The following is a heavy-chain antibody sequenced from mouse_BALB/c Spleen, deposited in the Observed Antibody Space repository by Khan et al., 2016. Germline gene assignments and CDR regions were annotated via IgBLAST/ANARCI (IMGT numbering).Heavy chain of an antibody. CDR1: GYTFTDYN. V-gene: IGHV1-18*01. D-gene: IGHD2-4*01. CDR2: INPNNGGT. Sequence: VQLKQSGPELVKPGASVKIPCKASGYTFTDYNMDWVKQSHGKSLEWIGDINPNNGGTIYNQKFKGKATLTVDKSYSTAYMELRSLTSEDTAVYYCARGRDYARFAYWGQGTLVTVSA. J-gene: IGHJ3*01. CDR3: ARGRDYARFAY.